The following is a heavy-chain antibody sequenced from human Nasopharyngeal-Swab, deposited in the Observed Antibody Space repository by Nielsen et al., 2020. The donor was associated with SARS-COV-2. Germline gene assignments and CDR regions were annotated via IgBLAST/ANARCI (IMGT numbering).Heavy chain of an antibody. D-gene: IGHD5-18*01. CDR3: ARRIQLFEAWDWFGP. CDR2: IKEDGSEK. J-gene: IGHJ5*02. Sequence: GGSLRLSCAASGFTFSSYWMSWVRQAPGKGLEGVANIKEDGSEKYYVDSVKGRFTISRDNAKNSLYLQMNSLRAEDTAVYYCARRIQLFEAWDWFGPWGQGTLVTVSS. CDR1: GFTFSSYW. V-gene: IGHV3-7*03.